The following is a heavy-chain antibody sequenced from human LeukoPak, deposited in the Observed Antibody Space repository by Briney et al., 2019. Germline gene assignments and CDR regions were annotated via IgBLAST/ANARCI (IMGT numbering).Heavy chain of an antibody. D-gene: IGHD2-21*02. CDR1: GGSISSSSYY. CDR3: ARNRVSGIVVVTAKGVYFDY. Sequence: PSESLSLTCTVSGGSISSSSYYWGWIRQPPGKGLEWIGSIYYSGSTYYNPSLKSRVTISVDTSKNQFSLKLSSVTAADTAVYYCARNRVSGIVVVTAKGVYFDYWGQGTLVTVSS. J-gene: IGHJ4*02. CDR2: IYYSGST. V-gene: IGHV4-39*07.